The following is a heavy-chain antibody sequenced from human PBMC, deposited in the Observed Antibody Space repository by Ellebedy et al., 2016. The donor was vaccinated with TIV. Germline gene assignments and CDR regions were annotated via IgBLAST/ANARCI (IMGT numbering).Heavy chain of an antibody. V-gene: IGHV3-53*01. CDR1: GFSVGTNY. D-gene: IGHD3-3*01. CDR3: ARYDLSFDC. J-gene: IGHJ4*02. Sequence: GESLKISCTASGFSVGTNYMNWVRQAPGKGLEWFSVIYTSGITDYADSVRGRFTISRDNSKNTLYLQMNSLRAEDTALYYCARYDLSFDCWGPGTLVTVSS. CDR2: IYTSGIT.